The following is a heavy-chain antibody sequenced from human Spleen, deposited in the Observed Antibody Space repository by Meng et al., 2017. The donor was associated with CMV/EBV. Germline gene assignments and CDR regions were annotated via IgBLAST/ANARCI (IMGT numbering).Heavy chain of an antibody. CDR3: SNSREWLLRH. CDR2: ISTTSSYI. Sequence: GGSLRLSCAASGFTFSYYSMNWVRQAPGKGLEWVSSISTTSSYIYYADSVKGRFTISRDNAKHSLYLQMHRLSAEDTAVYYCSNSREWLLRHWGQGTLVTVSS. V-gene: IGHV3-21*01. CDR1: GFTFSYYS. J-gene: IGHJ4*02. D-gene: IGHD3-22*01.